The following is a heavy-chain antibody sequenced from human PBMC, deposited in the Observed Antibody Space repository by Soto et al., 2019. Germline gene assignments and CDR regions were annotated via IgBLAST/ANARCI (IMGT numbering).Heavy chain of an antibody. CDR1: GGTFTNYI. CDR2: FDPIQVKA. CDR3: ARSFVIVHSGYMDV. D-gene: IGHD2-15*01. Sequence: QVQLVQSGAEVKKPGSSVKVSCEASGGTFTNYIFSWVRQAPGQGLEWMGRFDPIQVKADYALKFQDRVACTAQESTNTVYIEIIGLRTEDTALYFCARSFVIVHSGYMDVWGKGTAISVS. J-gene: IGHJ6*03. V-gene: IGHV1-69*02.